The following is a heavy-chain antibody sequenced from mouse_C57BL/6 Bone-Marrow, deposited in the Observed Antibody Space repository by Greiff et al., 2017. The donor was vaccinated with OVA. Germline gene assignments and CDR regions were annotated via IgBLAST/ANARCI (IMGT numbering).Heavy chain of an antibody. CDR3: VPAYYYGSSYPLDY. D-gene: IGHD1-1*01. CDR2: IDPANGNT. CDR1: GFNIKNTY. V-gene: IGHV14-3*01. J-gene: IGHJ4*01. Sequence: VQLQQSMAELVRPGASVKLSCTASGFNIKNTYMHWVKQRPEQGLEWIGRIDPANGNTKYAPKFQGKATITAEPSSNTAYLQLSSLTSEDTAIYYCVPAYYYGSSYPLDYWGQGTSVTVSS.